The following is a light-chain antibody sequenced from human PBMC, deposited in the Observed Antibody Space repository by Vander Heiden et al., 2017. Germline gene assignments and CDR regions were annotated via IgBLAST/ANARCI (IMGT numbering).Light chain of an antibody. CDR1: QSVLYSSNNKNY. CDR3: QQYYNTTPPT. V-gene: IGKV4-1*01. J-gene: IGKJ3*01. Sequence: DIVMTQSPDSLAVSLGERATINCKSSQSVLYSSNNKNYLAWYQQKPGQPPKLLIYWASTRESGVPDRFSGSGSGTDFTLTISSLQAEDVAVYYCQQYYNTTPPTFGPGTKVDLK. CDR2: WAS.